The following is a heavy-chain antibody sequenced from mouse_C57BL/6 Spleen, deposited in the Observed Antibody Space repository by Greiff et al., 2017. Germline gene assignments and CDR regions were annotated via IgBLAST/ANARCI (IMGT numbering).Heavy chain of an antibody. CDR1: GFTFSSYA. D-gene: IGHD2-4*01. V-gene: IGHV5-9-1*02. CDR3: TRDDYEPPSYWYFDV. CDR2: ISSGGDYI. J-gene: IGHJ1*03. Sequence: EVQGVESGEGLVKPGGSLKLSCAASGFTFSSYAMSWVRQTPEKRLEWVAYISSGGDYIYYADTVKGRFNVSMDDARNTRYLQMIGLKSEDTAMYYGTRDDYEPPSYWYFDVWGTGTTVTGAS.